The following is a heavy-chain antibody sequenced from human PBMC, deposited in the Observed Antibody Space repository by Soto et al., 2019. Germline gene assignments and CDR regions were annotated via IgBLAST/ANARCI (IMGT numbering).Heavy chain of an antibody. V-gene: IGHV4-59*01. CDR2: IYYNGST. D-gene: IGHD5-12*01. CDR3: ARDRPARASGYPLSPPYYYYVMDV. CDR1: GGSISSSC. J-gene: IGHJ6*02. Sequence: QVQLQESAPGLVKPSETLSLTCTVSGGSISSSCWSWIRQPPGKGMEWIGYIYYNGSTNYNPSLKSRVTISVDTSKNQFSLKLSSVTAADTAVYYCARDRPARASGYPLSPPYYYYVMDVWGQGITVTVAS.